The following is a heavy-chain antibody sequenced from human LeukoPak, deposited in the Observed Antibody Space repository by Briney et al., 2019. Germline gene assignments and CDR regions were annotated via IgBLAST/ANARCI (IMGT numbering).Heavy chain of an antibody. CDR1: GGSVSSANYY. J-gene: IGHJ4*02. V-gene: IGHV4-61*02. Sequence: SETLSLTCTVSGGSVSSANYYWSWIRQPAGKGLEWIGRIYTSGSTNYNPSLKSRVTISVDTSKNQFSLKLSSVTAADTAVYYCARDPSSFPFDYWGQGTLVTVSS. CDR2: IYTSGST. CDR3: ARDPSSFPFDY. D-gene: IGHD2-15*01.